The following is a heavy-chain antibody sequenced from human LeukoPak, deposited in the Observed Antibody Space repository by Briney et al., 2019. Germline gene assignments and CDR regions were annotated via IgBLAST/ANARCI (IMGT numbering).Heavy chain of an antibody. Sequence: GGSLRLSCAASGFTFSSYVVSWVRQAPGKGLEWISTISASGANTYYTDSVRGRFTISRDNSKDSLYLQMNSLRAEDTAVYYCARDGTTNFLTHWGQGTLVTVSS. CDR2: ISASGANT. V-gene: IGHV3-23*01. CDR1: GFTFSSYV. J-gene: IGHJ4*02. D-gene: IGHD2/OR15-2a*01. CDR3: ARDGTTNFLTH.